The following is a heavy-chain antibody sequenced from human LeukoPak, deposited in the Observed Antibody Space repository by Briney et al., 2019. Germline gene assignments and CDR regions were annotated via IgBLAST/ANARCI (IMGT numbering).Heavy chain of an antibody. Sequence: GASVKVSCKASGYTFTGYYIHWVRQAPGQGLEWMGGIIPIFGTANYAQKFQGRVTITADESTSTAYMELSSLRSEDTAVYYCAGSYGMDVWGQGTTVTVSS. V-gene: IGHV1-69*13. CDR2: IIPIFGTA. CDR3: AGSYGMDV. CDR1: GYTFTGYY. J-gene: IGHJ6*02.